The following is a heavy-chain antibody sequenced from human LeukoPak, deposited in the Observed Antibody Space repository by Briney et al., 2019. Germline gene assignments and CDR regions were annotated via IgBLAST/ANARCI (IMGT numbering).Heavy chain of an antibody. Sequence: NPSETLSLTCGVSGGSITSTNYWPWVRQPPGKGLEWIGEVNLQGSTNYNPSLMGRVAISVDMSENHISLQWTSVTAADTAVYYCAREGGPYRPLDYSGQGTLVTVSS. CDR3: AREGGPYRPLDY. V-gene: IGHV4-4*02. CDR2: VNLQGST. CDR1: GGSITSTNY. J-gene: IGHJ4*02.